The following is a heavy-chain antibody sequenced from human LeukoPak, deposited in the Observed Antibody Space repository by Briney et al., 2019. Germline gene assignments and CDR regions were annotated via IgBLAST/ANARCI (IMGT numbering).Heavy chain of an antibody. V-gene: IGHV3-23*01. J-gene: IGHJ4*02. CDR1: GFTFSTSA. D-gene: IGHD1-26*01. CDR3: ARDRELLPTEPFDY. CDR2: ISESGGST. Sequence: PGGSLRLSCVVSGFTFSTSAMSWVRQAPGKGLEWVTGISESGGSTYYADSVKGRFTISRDNAKNSLYLQMNSLRAEDTAVYYCARDRELLPTEPFDYWGQGTLVTVSS.